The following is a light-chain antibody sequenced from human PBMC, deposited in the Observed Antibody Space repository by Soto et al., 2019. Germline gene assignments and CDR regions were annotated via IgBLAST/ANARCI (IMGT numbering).Light chain of an antibody. J-gene: IGKJ5*01. Sequence: DIQMTQSPSSLSASVGDRVTITCRASQGIGTDLGWYRQKPGRAPERLIYSTSSLQSGVPSRFSGSGSGTEFSLTITSLQLEDFATYYCQQYNDYITFGQGTRLEI. CDR1: QGIGTD. V-gene: IGKV1-17*01. CDR3: QQYNDYIT. CDR2: STS.